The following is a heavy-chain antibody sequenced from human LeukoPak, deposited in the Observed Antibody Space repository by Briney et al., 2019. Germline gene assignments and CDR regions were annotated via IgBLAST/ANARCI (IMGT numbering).Heavy chain of an antibody. Sequence: SETLSLTCAVSGYSISTAYHWGWIRQPPGTGLEWIGTIYHSGSTYYNPSLKSRVTISVDTSKNQFSLKLRSATAADTAVYYCARDSFEGTYYFDSWGPGTLVTVSS. D-gene: IGHD3-16*01. CDR2: IYHSGST. CDR3: ARDSFEGTYYFDS. J-gene: IGHJ4*02. CDR1: GYSISTAYH. V-gene: IGHV4-38-2*02.